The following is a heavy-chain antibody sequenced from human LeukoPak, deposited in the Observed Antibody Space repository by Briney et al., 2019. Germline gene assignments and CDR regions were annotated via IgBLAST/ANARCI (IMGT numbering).Heavy chain of an antibody. D-gene: IGHD3-22*01. V-gene: IGHV4-59*01. J-gene: IGHJ6*02. Sequence: SETLSLTCTVSGGSTSSYYWSWIRQPPGKGLEWIGYIYYSGSTNYNPSLKSRVTISVDTSKNQFSLKLSSVTAADTAVYYCARDGPYYYDSSGYSDYYYYGMDVWGQGTTVTVSS. CDR1: GGSTSSYY. CDR3: ARDGPYYYDSSGYSDYYYYGMDV. CDR2: IYYSGST.